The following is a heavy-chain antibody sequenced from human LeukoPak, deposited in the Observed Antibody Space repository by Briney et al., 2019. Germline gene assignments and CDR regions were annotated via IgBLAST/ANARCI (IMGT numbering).Heavy chain of an antibody. CDR1: GGSINSCY. CDR3: ARDTSGYRRGSFDY. V-gene: IGHV4-59*01. J-gene: IGHJ4*02. CDR2: IYYSGST. D-gene: IGHD3-22*01. Sequence: SETLSLTCTVSGGSINSCYWSWIRQPPGKGLEWIGYIYYSGSTNYNPSLKSRVTTSLDTSNNQFSLKLSSVTAADTAVYYCARDTSGYRRGSFDYWGQGTLVTVSS.